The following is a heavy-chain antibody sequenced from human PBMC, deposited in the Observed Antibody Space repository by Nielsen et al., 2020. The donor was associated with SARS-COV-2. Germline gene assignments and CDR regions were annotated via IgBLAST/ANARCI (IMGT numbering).Heavy chain of an antibody. CDR2: INPSGGST. D-gene: IGHD6-19*01. V-gene: IGHV1-46*01. CDR3: ARGKGSAVAPQWY. J-gene: IGHJ4*02. CDR1: GYTFTSYY. Sequence: ASVKVSCKASGYTFTSYYMHWVRQAPGQGLEWMGIINPSGGSTSYAQKFQGRVTMTTDTSTSTAYMELRSLRSDDTAVYYCARGKGSAVAPQWYWGQGTLVTVSS.